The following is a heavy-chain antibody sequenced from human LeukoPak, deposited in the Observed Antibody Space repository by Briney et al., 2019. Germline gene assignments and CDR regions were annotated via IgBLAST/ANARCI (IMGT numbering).Heavy chain of an antibody. D-gene: IGHD5/OR15-5a*01. CDR2: IIPIFGTA. CDR3: ARVGRGLDAFDI. V-gene: IGHV1-69*13. Sequence: ASVKVSCKASGGTFSSYAISWVRQAPGQGLEWMGGIIPIFGTANYAQKFQGRVTITADESTSTAYMELSSLRSEDTAVYYCARVGRGLDAFDIWGQGTMVSVSS. CDR1: GGTFSSYA. J-gene: IGHJ3*02.